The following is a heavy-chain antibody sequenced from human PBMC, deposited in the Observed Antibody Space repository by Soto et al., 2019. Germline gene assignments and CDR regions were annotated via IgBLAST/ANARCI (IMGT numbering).Heavy chain of an antibody. CDR3: ARAAVKLGDTLFES. CDR1: VGSLRGHY. CDR2: INHSGFT. J-gene: IGHJ5*01. Sequence: KPSETLSLTCAFSVGSLRGHYWSCIRHAPEKGLEWIGEINHSGFTNYNPTLKSRVTISRDASKNQFSLRLSSMTAADSAVYFCARAAVKLGDTLFESLGQGTLFSVSS. V-gene: IGHV4-34*01. D-gene: IGHD1-26*01.